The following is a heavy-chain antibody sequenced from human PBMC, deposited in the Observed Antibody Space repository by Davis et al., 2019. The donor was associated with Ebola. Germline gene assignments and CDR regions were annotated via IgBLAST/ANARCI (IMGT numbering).Heavy chain of an antibody. CDR3: AKGPHYDFWSGPFDY. V-gene: IGHV3-30-3*01. Sequence: PGGSLRLSCAASGFTFSSYAMHWVRQAPGKGLEWVAVISYDGSNKYYADSVKGRFTISRDNSKNTLYLQMNSLRAEDTAVYYCAKGPHYDFWSGPFDYWGQGTLVTVSS. CDR1: GFTFSSYA. J-gene: IGHJ4*02. D-gene: IGHD3-3*01. CDR2: ISYDGSNK.